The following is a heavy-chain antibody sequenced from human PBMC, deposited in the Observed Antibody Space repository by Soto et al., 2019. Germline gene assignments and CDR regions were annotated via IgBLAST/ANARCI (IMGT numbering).Heavy chain of an antibody. J-gene: IGHJ3*02. D-gene: IGHD1-26*01. V-gene: IGHV1-46*01. CDR2: IDPSGGST. Sequence: ASVKVSCKASGYTFTSYYMHWVRQAPGQGLEWMGIIDPSGGSTSYAQKFQGRVTMTRDTSTSTVYMELSSLRSEDTAVYYCAIAALHLVGATLINAFDIWGQGTMVTVSS. CDR3: AIAALHLVGATLINAFDI. CDR1: GYTFTSYY.